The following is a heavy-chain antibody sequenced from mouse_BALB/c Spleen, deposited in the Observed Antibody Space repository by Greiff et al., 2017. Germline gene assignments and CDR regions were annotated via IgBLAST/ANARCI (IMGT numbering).Heavy chain of an antibody. CDR1: GFSLTSYG. J-gene: IGHJ4*01. CDR2: IWAGGST. Sequence: VKLMESGPGLVAPSQSLSITCTVSGFSLTSYGVHWVRQPPGKGLEWLGVIWAGGSTNYNSALMSRLSISKDNSKSQVFVKMNSLQTDDTAMYYCARERNGNYAMDYWGQGTSVTVSS. D-gene: IGHD2-1*01. V-gene: IGHV2-9*02. CDR3: ARERNGNYAMDY.